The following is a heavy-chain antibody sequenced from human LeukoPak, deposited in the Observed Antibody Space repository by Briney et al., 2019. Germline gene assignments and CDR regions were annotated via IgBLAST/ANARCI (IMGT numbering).Heavy chain of an antibody. CDR3: AKDRYYYDTSGYHFDY. V-gene: IGHV3-23*01. CDR2: ISGSGGST. D-gene: IGHD3-22*01. CDR1: GFTFSSYA. J-gene: IGHJ4*02. Sequence: GGSLRLSCAASGFTFSSYAMRWVRQAPGKGLEGVSAISGSGGSTYYADSVKGRFTISRDNSKNTLYLQMNSLRAEDTAVYYCAKDRYYYDTSGYHFDYWGQGTLVTVSS.